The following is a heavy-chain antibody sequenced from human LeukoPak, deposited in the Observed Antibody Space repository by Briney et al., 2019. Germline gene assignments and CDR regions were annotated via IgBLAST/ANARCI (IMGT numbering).Heavy chain of an antibody. D-gene: IGHD5-24*01. CDR2: ISSSGSTI. V-gene: IGHV3-48*03. CDR3: ARLGWLQFGDY. CDR1: GFTFSSYE. Sequence: GGSLRLSCAASGFTFSSYEMNWVRQAPRKGLDWVSYISSSGSTIYYADSVKGRFTISRDNAKNSLYLQMNSLRAEDTAVYYCARLGWLQFGDYWGQGTLVTVSS. J-gene: IGHJ4*02.